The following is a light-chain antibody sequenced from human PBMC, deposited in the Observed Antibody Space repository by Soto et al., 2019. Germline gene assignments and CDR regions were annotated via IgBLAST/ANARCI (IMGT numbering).Light chain of an antibody. CDR3: SSYTSTHPRV. J-gene: IGLJ3*02. V-gene: IGLV2-14*01. CDR1: SSDVGGYDF. CDR2: DVN. Sequence: QSALTQPASVSGSPGQSITISCTGTSSDVGGYDFVSWYQHHPGKAPKLIIYDVNNRPSGLSNRFSGSKSGNTASLTISGLQTEDEADYYCSSYTSTHPRVFGSGTKLTVL.